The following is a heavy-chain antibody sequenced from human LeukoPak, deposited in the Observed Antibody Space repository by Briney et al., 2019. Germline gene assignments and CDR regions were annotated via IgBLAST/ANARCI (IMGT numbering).Heavy chain of an antibody. CDR2: IYHSGYT. CDR3: ARESMLRGVTP. D-gene: IGHD3-10*01. J-gene: IGHJ5*02. CDR1: GGSINSYY. V-gene: IGHV4-59*01. Sequence: SETLSLTCTVSGGSINSYYWTWIRQPPGKGLEWIGYIYHSGYTNYNPSLKSRVSMSVDTSKSQFSLRLSSVTAADTAVYYCARESMLRGVTPWGQGTLVTVSS.